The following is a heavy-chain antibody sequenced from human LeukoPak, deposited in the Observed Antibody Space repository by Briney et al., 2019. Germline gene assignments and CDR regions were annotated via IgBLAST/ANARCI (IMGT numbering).Heavy chain of an antibody. CDR3: ARDTDGWELGAFDI. CDR1: GYTFTSYD. CDR2: MNPNSGNT. D-gene: IGHD1-26*01. V-gene: IGHV1-8*01. Sequence: ASVKVSCKASGYTFTSYDINWVRQATGQGLEWMGWMNPNSGNTGYAQKFQGRVTMTRNTSISTAYMELSSLRSEDTAVYYCARDTDGWELGAFDIWGQGTMVTVSS. J-gene: IGHJ3*02.